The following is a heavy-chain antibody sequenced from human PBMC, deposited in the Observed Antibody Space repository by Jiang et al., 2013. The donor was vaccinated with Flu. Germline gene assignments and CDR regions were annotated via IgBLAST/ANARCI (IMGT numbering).Heavy chain of an antibody. D-gene: IGHD3-16*01. V-gene: IGHV4-30-2*05. J-gene: IGHJ5*02. Sequence: SRVTISVDTSKNQFSLKLSSVTAADTAVYYCARAAVGVPIPVVWFDPWGQGTLVTVSS. CDR3: ARAAVGVPIPVVWFDP.